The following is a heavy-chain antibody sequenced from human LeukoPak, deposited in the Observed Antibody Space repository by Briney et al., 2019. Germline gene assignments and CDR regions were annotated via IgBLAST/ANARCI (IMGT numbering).Heavy chain of an antibody. V-gene: IGHV1-69*05. CDR3: ARVAFLGPYYYYYMDV. Sequence: SVKVSCKASGGTFSSYAISWVRQAPGQGLEWMGRIIPIFGTANYAQRFQGRVTITTDESTSTAYMELSSLRSEDTAVYYCARVAFLGPYYYYYMDVWGKGTTVTVSS. J-gene: IGHJ6*03. CDR1: GGTFSSYA. D-gene: IGHD7-27*01. CDR2: IIPIFGTA.